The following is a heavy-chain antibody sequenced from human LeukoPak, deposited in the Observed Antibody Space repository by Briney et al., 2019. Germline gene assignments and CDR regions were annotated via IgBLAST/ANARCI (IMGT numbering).Heavy chain of an antibody. J-gene: IGHJ6*02. V-gene: IGHV3-7*03. CDR1: GFALSSHW. Sequence: GGSLRLSCAASGFALSSHWMTWVRQVPGRGPEWVANVNRDGSETYYLDSVKGRFTISKGNAKDSLYLQMNSLRAEDTALYHCARNNGMDVWGQGTTVIVSS. CDR3: ARNNGMDV. CDR2: VNRDGSET.